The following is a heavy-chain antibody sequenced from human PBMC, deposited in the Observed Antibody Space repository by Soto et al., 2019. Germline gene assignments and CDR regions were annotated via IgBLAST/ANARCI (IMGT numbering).Heavy chain of an antibody. D-gene: IGHD5-12*01. CDR3: ARHRSATTDYYYYYMDV. Sequence: GESLKISCKGSGYSFTSYWIGWVRQMPGKGLEWMGIIYPGDSDTRYSPSFQGQVTISADKSISTAYLQWSSLKASDTAMYYCARHRSATTDYYYYYMDVWGKGTTVTVSS. CDR2: IYPGDSDT. CDR1: GYSFTSYW. V-gene: IGHV5-51*01. J-gene: IGHJ6*03.